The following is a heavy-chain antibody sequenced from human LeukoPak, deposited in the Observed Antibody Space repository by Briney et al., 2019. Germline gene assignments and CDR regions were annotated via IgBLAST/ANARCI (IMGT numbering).Heavy chain of an antibody. CDR1: GFTFSNYE. CDR2: ISSSGSTF. V-gene: IGHV3-48*03. J-gene: IGHJ4*02. D-gene: IGHD3-22*01. CDR3: ARIKSSGYSYGLDY. Sequence: PGGSLRLSCAASGFTFSNYEMNWVRQAPGKGLEWVSYISSSGSTFYYADSVKGRFTISRDNAKNSLYLQMNSLRAEDTAVYYCARIKSSGYSYGLDYWGQGTLVTVSA.